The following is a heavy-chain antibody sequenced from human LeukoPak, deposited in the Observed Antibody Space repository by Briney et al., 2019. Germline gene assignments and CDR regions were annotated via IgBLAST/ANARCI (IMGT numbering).Heavy chain of an antibody. D-gene: IGHD3-22*01. Sequence: ASVKVSCKASGYTFTGYYMHWVRQAPGQGLEWMGWINPNSGGTNYAQKFQGRVTMTRDTSISTAYMELSRLRSDDTAVYYCAREFPLTYYYDSSGYGDYWGQGTLVTVSP. CDR3: AREFPLTYYYDSSGYGDY. CDR1: GYTFTGYY. V-gene: IGHV1-2*02. J-gene: IGHJ4*02. CDR2: INPNSGGT.